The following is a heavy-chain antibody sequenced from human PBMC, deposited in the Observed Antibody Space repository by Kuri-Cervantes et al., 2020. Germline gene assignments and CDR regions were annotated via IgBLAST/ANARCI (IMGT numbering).Heavy chain of an antibody. D-gene: IGHD3-9*01. Sequence: ASVKVSCKASGYTFTSYYMHWVRQAPGQGLEWMGIINPSGGSTSYAQKFQGRVTMTRDTSTSTVYMELSSLRSEDTAVYYCARGPYDILTGPRPDYYYMDVWGKGTTVTVSS. CDR1: GYTFTSYY. CDR2: INPSGGST. V-gene: IGHV1-46*01. CDR3: ARGPYDILTGPRPDYYYMDV. J-gene: IGHJ6*03.